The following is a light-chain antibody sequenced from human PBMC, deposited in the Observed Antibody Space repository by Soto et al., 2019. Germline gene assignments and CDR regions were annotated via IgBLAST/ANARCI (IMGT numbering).Light chain of an antibody. J-gene: IGKJ3*01. Sequence: EMVLTQSPGTLSLSPGESVTRSCRASQSVTRSFLAWYQQRPGQAPRLLIYGASSRATGIPDRFSGSGSGTDFTLTISRLEPEDFAVYYCHQYGSSPQAFGPGTKVDIK. CDR2: GAS. CDR1: QSVTRSF. CDR3: HQYGSSPQA. V-gene: IGKV3-20*01.